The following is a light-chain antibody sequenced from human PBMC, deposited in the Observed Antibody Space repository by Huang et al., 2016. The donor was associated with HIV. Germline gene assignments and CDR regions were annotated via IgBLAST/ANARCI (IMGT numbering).Light chain of an antibody. J-gene: IGKJ1*01. CDR3: QQYDDWPRT. CDR1: QHIGTD. CDR2: DSF. V-gene: IGKV3-15*01. Sequence: EIVLTQSPITLSVSPGERAVLSCRASQHIGTDLAWYQERPGQAPRLLIYDSFTRAIGVPSRFSGSGSGADFTLSISGLQSEDFVVYYCQQYDDWPRTFGQGTKLEI.